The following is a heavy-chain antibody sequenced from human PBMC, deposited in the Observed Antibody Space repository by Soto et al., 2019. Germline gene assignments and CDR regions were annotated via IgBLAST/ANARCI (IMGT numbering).Heavy chain of an antibody. CDR1: GYTFTGYY. D-gene: IGHD6-13*01. Sequence: QVQLVQSGAEVKKPGASVKVSCKASGYTFTGYYMHWVRQAPGQGLECNGWINPNIGGTNYAQKLQGRVTMTSDTSISTAYMELSRLRSDDTAVYYCARGRGVEAAAGRGNWFDPWGQGTLVTFSS. CDR3: ARGRGVEAAAGRGNWFDP. V-gene: IGHV1-2*02. J-gene: IGHJ5*02. CDR2: INPNIGGT.